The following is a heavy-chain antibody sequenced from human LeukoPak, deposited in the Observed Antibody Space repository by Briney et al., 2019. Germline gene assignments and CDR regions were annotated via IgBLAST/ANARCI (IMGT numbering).Heavy chain of an antibody. V-gene: IGHV3-21*06. CDR1: GFTFSNYA. D-gene: IGHD5-18*01. CDR3: ARVIVRRVDTTEMDY. Sequence: PGGSLRLSCAASGFTFSNYAMSWVRQAPGKGLEFISSISDRGRDIYYADSMKGRFTTSRDNAKNSLFLQMNSLRAEDTAVYYCARVIVRRVDTTEMDYWGQGTLVTVSS. J-gene: IGHJ4*02. CDR2: ISDRGRDI.